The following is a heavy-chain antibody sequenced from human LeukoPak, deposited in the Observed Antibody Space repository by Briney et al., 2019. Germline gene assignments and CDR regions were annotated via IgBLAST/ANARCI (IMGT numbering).Heavy chain of an antibody. CDR2: INPNSGGT. Sequence: GASVKVSCKASGYTFTGYYMHWVRQAPGQGLEWMGWINPNSGGTNYAQKLQGRVTMTTDTSTSTAYMELRSLRSDDTAVYYCARATYYYGSGSPTYFDYWGQGTLVTVSP. D-gene: IGHD3-10*01. CDR3: ARATYYYGSGSPTYFDY. CDR1: GYTFTGYY. V-gene: IGHV1-2*02. J-gene: IGHJ4*02.